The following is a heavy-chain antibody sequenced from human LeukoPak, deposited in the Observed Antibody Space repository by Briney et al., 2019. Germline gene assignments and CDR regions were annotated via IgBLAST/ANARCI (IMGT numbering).Heavy chain of an antibody. CDR1: GYTFTSYY. V-gene: IGHV1-46*01. CDR2: INPSGGST. CDR3: ARETGDHLDY. D-gene: IGHD4-17*01. J-gene: IGHJ4*02. Sequence: ASVKVSCKASGYTFTSYYMHWVRQAPGQGLEWMGIINPSGGSTSYAQKFQGRVTMTRDTSTSTVYTELSSLRSEDTAAYYCARETGDHLDYWGQGTLVTVSS.